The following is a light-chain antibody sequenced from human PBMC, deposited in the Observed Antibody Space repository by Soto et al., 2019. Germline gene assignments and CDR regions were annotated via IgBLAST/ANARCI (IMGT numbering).Light chain of an antibody. V-gene: IGKV3-20*01. J-gene: IGKJ1*01. CDR2: GAS. Sequence: EIVLTQSPGTLSLSPGERATHSCRASQTINSNYLVWFQQKPGQAPRLLIYGASSRATGIPDKFSGSGSGTDFTLTISSLEHEDFAVYYCQQCDRSPWTFGQGTKVEIK. CDR3: QQCDRSPWT. CDR1: QTINSNY.